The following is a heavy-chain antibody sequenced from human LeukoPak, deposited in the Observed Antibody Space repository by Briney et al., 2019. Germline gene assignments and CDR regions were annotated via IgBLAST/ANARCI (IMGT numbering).Heavy chain of an antibody. V-gene: IGHV2-5*02. J-gene: IGHJ4*02. CDR2: IYWDDDK. Sequence: SGPTLVKPTQTLTLTCTFSGFSLSTTGVGVGWIRQPTGKALEWLALIYWDDDKRYSPSLKSRLTITKDTSKNRVVLTLTNMDPVDTATYYCAHRGSSGWSGYFDYWGQGTLVTFSS. D-gene: IGHD6-19*01. CDR3: AHRGSSGWSGYFDY. CDR1: GFSLSTTGVG.